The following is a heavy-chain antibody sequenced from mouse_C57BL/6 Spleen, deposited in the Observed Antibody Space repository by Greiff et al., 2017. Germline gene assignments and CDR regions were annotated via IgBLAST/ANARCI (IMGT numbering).Heavy chain of an antibody. CDR2: IDPEDGET. D-gene: IGHD3-3*01. CDR3: APRGTHFDV. Sequence: VQLQQSGAELVKPGASVKLSCTASGFNIKDYYMNWVKQRTEQGLEWIGRIDPEDGETKYAPKFPGKATITADTSSNTAYLQLSSLTSEDTAVYYCAPRGTHFDVWGTGTTVTVSS. V-gene: IGHV14-2*01. CDR1: GFNIKDYY. J-gene: IGHJ1*03.